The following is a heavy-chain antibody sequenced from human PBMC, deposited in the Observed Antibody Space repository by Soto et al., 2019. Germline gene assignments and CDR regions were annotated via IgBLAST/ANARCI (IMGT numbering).Heavy chain of an antibody. J-gene: IGHJ4*02. D-gene: IGHD5-18*01. Sequence: GESLKISCKGSGYSFTSYWIGWVRQMPGKGLEWIGIIYPGDSDTRYSPSFQGQVTISADKSISTAYLQWSSLKASDTAMYYCARFVDTAMVWRRVDYWGQGTLVTVSS. CDR3: ARFVDTAMVWRRVDY. CDR2: IYPGDSDT. V-gene: IGHV5-51*01. CDR1: GYSFTSYW.